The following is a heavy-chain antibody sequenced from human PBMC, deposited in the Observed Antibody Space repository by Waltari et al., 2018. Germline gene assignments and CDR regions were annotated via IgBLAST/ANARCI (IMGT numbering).Heavy chain of an antibody. J-gene: IGHJ4*02. CDR1: GFTFRTYG. CDR3: ARESGDYLLKYYFDY. Sequence: QVQLVESGGGVVQPRRSLRLSCGASGFTFRTYGMHWVRQAPGKGLEWVAVIYYDGSKKYYAESVKGRFTISRDNSKSTLQLEMNSLRAEDTAVYYCARESGDYLLKYYFDYWGQGTLVTVSS. V-gene: IGHV3-33*01. D-gene: IGHD3-10*01. CDR2: IYYDGSKK.